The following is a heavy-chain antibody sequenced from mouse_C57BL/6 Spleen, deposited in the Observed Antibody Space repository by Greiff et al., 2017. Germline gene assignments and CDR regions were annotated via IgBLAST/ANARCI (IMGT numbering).Heavy chain of an antibody. V-gene: IGHV1-64*01. CDR1: GYTFTSYW. D-gene: IGHD1-1*01. CDR3: ARDGYYGSSYWYFDV. CDR2: IHPNSGST. J-gene: IGHJ1*03. Sequence: LQQPGAELVKPGASVKLSCKASGYTFTSYWMHWVKQRPGQGLEWIGMIHPNSGSTNYNEKFKSKATLTVDKSSSTAYMQLSSLTSEDSAVYYCARDGYYGSSYWYFDVWGTGTTVTVSS.